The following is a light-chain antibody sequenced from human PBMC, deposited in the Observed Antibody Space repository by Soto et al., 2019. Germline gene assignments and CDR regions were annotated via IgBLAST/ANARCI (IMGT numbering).Light chain of an antibody. Sequence: DIRVTQSPSTLSASVEDTVTITCRASQSISAWLAWYQQKPGKAPKLLIYKASSLESGVPSRFSGSGSGTEFTLTISSLQPDDFATYYCQQYNNYGSWTFGQGTKVEIK. V-gene: IGKV1-5*03. J-gene: IGKJ1*01. CDR2: KAS. CDR1: QSISAW. CDR3: QQYNNYGSWT.